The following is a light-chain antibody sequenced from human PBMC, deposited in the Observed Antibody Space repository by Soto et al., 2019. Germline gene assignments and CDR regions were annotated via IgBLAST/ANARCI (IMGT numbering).Light chain of an antibody. CDR2: SVS. Sequence: DIQMAQSPSSLSASVGDTVTLTCRASQDIGNSLAWLQQKPGRAPKSLISSVSSLQSGVPSRFSGSRYGADFTLTISNLQPEDFATYYCQQYKTYPLPFGGGTNVEIK. CDR1: QDIGNS. V-gene: IGKV1-16*01. J-gene: IGKJ4*02. CDR3: QQYKTYPLP.